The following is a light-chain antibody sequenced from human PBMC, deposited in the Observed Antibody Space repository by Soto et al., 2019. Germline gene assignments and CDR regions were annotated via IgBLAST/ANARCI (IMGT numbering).Light chain of an antibody. V-gene: IGLV1-40*01. CDR3: QSYDSSLSVV. Sequence: VLTQPPSLSGAPGQRVTISCTGSSSNIGAGYDVHWYQQLPGTAPKPLIYGNSNRPSGVPDRFSGSKSGTSASLAITGLQAEDEADYSCQSYDSSLSVVFGTGTKVTVL. J-gene: IGLJ1*01. CDR2: GNS. CDR1: SSNIGAGYD.